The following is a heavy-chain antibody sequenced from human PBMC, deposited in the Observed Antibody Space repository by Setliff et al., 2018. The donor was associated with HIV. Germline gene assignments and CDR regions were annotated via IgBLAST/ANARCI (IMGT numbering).Heavy chain of an antibody. CDR2: INYSGST. Sequence: SETLSLTCTVSGGSISTYYWGWIRQPPGKGLEWIGYINYSGSTKHNPSLKSRVTISVDTSKNQFSLKLNSVTAADTAVYYCARNGDYYMDVWGKGTKVTVSS. CDR1: GGSISTYY. D-gene: IGHD4-17*01. J-gene: IGHJ6*03. V-gene: IGHV4-59*01. CDR3: ARNGDYYMDV.